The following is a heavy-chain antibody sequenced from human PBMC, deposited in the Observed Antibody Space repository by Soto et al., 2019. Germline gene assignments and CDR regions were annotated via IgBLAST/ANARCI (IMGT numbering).Heavy chain of an antibody. CDR1: GYTFTSHA. J-gene: IGHJ5*02. D-gene: IGHD6-13*01. V-gene: IGHV1-3*05. Sequence: QVQRVQSGAEEKKPGASVKVSCKASGYTFTSHAMHWVRQAPGQRLEWMGWINAGNGNTKYSQKFQGRVTITTDTSASTAYMALSSLRSEDTAVYYCARDGIAAAGTSWFDPWGKGTLVTVSS. CDR3: ARDGIAAAGTSWFDP. CDR2: INAGNGNT.